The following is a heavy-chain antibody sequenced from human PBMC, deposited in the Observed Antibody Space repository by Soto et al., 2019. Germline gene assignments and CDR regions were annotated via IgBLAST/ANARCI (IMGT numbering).Heavy chain of an antibody. Sequence: SGGSLRLSCAASGFTFSSYWMHWVRQAPGKGLVWVSRINSDGSSTSYADSVKGRFTISRDNAKNTLYLQMNSLRAEDTAVYYCARDMAYYDFWSGSYYYYGMDVWGQGTTVTVSS. CDR3: ARDMAYYDFWSGSYYYYGMDV. V-gene: IGHV3-74*01. CDR1: GFTFSSYW. D-gene: IGHD3-3*01. J-gene: IGHJ6*02. CDR2: INSDGSST.